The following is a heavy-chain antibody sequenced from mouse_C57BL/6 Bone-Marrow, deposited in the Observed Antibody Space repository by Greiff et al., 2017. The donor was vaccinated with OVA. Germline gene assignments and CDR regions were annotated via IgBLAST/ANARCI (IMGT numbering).Heavy chain of an antibody. CDR1: GFTFSDYG. D-gene: IGHD2-2*01. Sequence: EVHLVESGGGLVKPGGSLKLSCAASGFTFSDYGMHWVRQAPEKGLEWVAYIRSGSSTIYYADTVKGRFTISRENAKNILFLQMTILRSEDTAMYYCARVGWLRRYWYFDVWGTGTTVTVSS. CDR2: IRSGSSTI. V-gene: IGHV5-17*01. CDR3: ARVGWLRRYWYFDV. J-gene: IGHJ1*03.